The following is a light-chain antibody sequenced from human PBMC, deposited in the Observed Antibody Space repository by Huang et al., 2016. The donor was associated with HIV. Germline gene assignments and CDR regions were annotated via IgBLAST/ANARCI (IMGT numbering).Light chain of an antibody. CDR3: QQYGSSGYT. Sequence: EIVLTQSPGTLSLSPGERATLSCRASQSVSSSYLAWYQQKPGQAPRLLIYGASSRATGIPYRFSGSGSGTDFTLTISILEPEDFAVYYCQQYGSSGYTFGQGTKLEIK. J-gene: IGKJ2*01. CDR2: GAS. V-gene: IGKV3-20*01. CDR1: QSVSSSY.